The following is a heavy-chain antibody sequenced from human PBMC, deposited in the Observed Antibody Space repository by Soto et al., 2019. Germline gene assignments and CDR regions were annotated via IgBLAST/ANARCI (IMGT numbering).Heavy chain of an antibody. Sequence: SETLSLTCTVSGGSISSYYWSWIRQPPGKGLEWIGYIYYSGSTNYNPSLKSRVTISVDTSKNQFSLKLSSVTAADTAVYYCAREVVTTNYYYGMDVWGQGTTVTASS. D-gene: IGHD4-17*01. CDR2: IYYSGST. CDR1: GGSISSYY. V-gene: IGHV4-59*01. CDR3: AREVVTTNYYYGMDV. J-gene: IGHJ6*02.